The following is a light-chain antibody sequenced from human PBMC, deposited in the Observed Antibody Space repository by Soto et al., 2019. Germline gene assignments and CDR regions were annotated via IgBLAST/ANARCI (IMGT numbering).Light chain of an antibody. V-gene: IGKV3-20*01. CDR1: QSVSKNY. J-gene: IGKJ1*01. CDR3: QQYGSSGT. CDR2: GAS. Sequence: EIVLTQSPGTLSLSPGERSTXXCRASQSVSKNYLAWXQQXPGXAPXXLIYGASNRATGIPDRLSGSGSGTDFTLTISRLEPEDFAVYYCQQYGSSGTFGQGTKVDIK.